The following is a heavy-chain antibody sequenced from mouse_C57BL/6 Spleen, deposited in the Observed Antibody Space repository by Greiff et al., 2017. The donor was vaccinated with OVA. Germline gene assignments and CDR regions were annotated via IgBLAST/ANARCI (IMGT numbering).Heavy chain of an antibody. D-gene: IGHD2-4*01. CDR3: ARHEERYDYAGYAMDY. CDR1: GYTFTEYT. Sequence: QVQLKQSGAELVKPGASVKLSCKASGYTFTEYTIHWVKQRSGQGLEWIGWFYPGSGSIKYNEKFKDKATLTADKSSSTVYMELSRLTSEDSAVYFCARHEERYDYAGYAMDYWGQGTSVTVSS. J-gene: IGHJ4*01. CDR2: FYPGSGSI. V-gene: IGHV1-62-2*01.